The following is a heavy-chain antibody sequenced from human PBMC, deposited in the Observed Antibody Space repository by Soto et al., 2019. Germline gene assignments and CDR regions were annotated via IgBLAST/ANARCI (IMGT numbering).Heavy chain of an antibody. J-gene: IGHJ4*02. CDR1: GGSFSGYY. Sequence: PSETLSLTCAVYGGSFSGYYWSWIRQPPGKGLEWIGEINHSGSTNYNPSLKSRVTISVDTSKNQFSLKLSSVTAADTAVYYCARVYCSGGSWYAQVIWYFDYWGQGTLVTVYS. D-gene: IGHD2-15*01. CDR3: ARVYCSGGSWYAQVIWYFDY. V-gene: IGHV4-34*01. CDR2: INHSGST.